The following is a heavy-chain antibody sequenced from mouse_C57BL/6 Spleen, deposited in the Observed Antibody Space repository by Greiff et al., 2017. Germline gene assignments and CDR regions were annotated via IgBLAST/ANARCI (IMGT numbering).Heavy chain of an antibody. V-gene: IGHV5-4*03. D-gene: IGHD2-5*01. CDR3: ARGDYSNYWFAY. J-gene: IGHJ3*01. Sequence: DVKLVESGGGLVKPGGSLKLSCAASGFTFSSYALSWVRQTPEKRLEWVATISDGGSYTYYPDNVKGRFTISRDNAKNNLYLQMSHLKSEDTAMYYCARGDYSNYWFAYWGQGTLGTVSA. CDR1: GFTFSSYA. CDR2: ISDGGSYT.